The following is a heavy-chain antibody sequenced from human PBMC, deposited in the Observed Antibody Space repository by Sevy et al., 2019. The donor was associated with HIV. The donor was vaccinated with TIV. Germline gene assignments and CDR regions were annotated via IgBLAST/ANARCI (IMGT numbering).Heavy chain of an antibody. Sequence: GGSLRLSCAASEFSVTDNYMSWVRQAPGKGLEWVSTIYSGGSTFYADSVKGGFTISRDNSKNTLYLHMNSLRAEDTAVYGLDVWGQGTTVTVSS. CDR3: DV. CDR2: IYSGGST. J-gene: IGHJ6*02. CDR1: EFSVTDNY. V-gene: IGHV3-66*01.